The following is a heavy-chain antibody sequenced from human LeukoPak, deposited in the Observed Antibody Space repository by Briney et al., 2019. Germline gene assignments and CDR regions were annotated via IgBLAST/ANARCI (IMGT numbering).Heavy chain of an antibody. J-gene: IGHJ4*02. CDR2: IYYSGST. D-gene: IGHD6-13*01. V-gene: IGHV4-59*01. Sequence: SETLSLTCTVSGGSISSYYWSWIRQPPGKGLEWIGYIYYSGSTNYNPSLKSRVTISVDTSKNQFSLKLSPVTAADTAVYYCARVRQLVGRGYSDYWGQGTLVTVSS. CDR3: ARVRQLVGRGYSDY. CDR1: GGSISSYY.